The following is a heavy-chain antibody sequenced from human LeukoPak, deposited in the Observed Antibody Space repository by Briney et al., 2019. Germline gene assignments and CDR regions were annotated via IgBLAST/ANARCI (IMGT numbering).Heavy chain of an antibody. CDR3: ARGGGNSYYYYGMDV. V-gene: IGHV3-23*01. J-gene: IGHJ6*02. CDR1: GFTFSSYA. Sequence: GGSLRLSCAASGFTFSSYAMTWVRQAPGKGLEWVSSISGSGGSTYNADSVKGRFTISRDNFKNTLYLQMNSLRVEDSAVYYCARGGGNSYYYYGMDVWGQGTTVTVSS. D-gene: IGHD4-23*01. CDR2: ISGSGGST.